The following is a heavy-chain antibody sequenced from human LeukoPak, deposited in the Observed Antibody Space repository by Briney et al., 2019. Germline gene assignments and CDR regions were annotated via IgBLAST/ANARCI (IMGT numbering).Heavy chain of an antibody. V-gene: IGHV1-8*03. Sequence: ASVKVSCKASGYTFTSYDINWVRQATGQGLEWMGWMNPNSGNTGYAQKFQGRVTITRNTSISTAYMELSGLRSEGTAVYYCARGEESYDTPSYYYYMDVWGKGTTVTVSS. J-gene: IGHJ6*03. D-gene: IGHD3-9*01. CDR2: MNPNSGNT. CDR1: GYTFTSYD. CDR3: ARGEESYDTPSYYYYMDV.